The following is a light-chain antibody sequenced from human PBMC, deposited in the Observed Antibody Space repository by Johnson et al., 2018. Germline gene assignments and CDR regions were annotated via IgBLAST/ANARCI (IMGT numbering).Light chain of an antibody. J-gene: IGLJ1*01. CDR1: SSNIGNNY. Sequence: QSVLTQPPSVYAAPGQKVTISCSGSSSNIGNNYVSWYQQLPGTAPKLLIYENNKRPSGIPDRFSGSKSGTSATLGITGLQTGDEADYYCGTWDSCLSAGNVFGTGTKVTVL. CDR3: GTWDSCLSAGNV. V-gene: IGLV1-51*02. CDR2: ENN.